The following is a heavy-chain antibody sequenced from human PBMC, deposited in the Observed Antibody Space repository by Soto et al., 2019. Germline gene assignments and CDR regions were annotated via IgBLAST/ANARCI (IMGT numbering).Heavy chain of an antibody. D-gene: IGHD5-18*01. CDR3: ARVIRGYSFGPYDY. V-gene: IGHV1-69*06. CDR1: GGTFSNYA. CDR2: IIPISVTS. Sequence: SVKVSCKASGGTFSNYAINWVRQAPGQGLEWMGGIIPISVTSSYAQKFQGRVTITADTSTSTAYMELSSLRSEDSAVYYCARVIRGYSFGPYDYWGQGTLVTAPQ. J-gene: IGHJ4*02.